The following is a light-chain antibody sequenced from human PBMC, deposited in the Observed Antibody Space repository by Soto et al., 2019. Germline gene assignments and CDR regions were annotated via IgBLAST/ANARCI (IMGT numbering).Light chain of an antibody. CDR1: TSNIGSNP. CDR3: AAWDDRLKGVV. V-gene: IGLV1-44*01. CDR2: SDN. Sequence: QAVVTQPHSASGTPGQRVTISCSGGTSNIGSNPINWYQQLPGTAPKLLIYSDNERPSGVPDRFSGSRSGTSASLAISGLQSDDEADYYCAAWDDRLKGVVFGGGTKLTVL. J-gene: IGLJ3*02.